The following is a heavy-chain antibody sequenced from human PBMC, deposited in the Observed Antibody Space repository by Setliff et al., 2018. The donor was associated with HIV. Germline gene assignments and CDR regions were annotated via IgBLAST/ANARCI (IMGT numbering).Heavy chain of an antibody. CDR2: INDSGTT. CDR3: ARSAWTRFGGALTQLWPQRGAFDI. CDR1: GGSFRGYY. J-gene: IGHJ3*02. Sequence: SETLSLTCDVYGGSFRGYYWSWIRQSPGKGLEWIAEINDSGTTTSNPSLKSRVTISLDTPKNQFSLKLNSVTAADTAVYYCARSAWTRFGGALTQLWPQRGAFDIWGQGTKVT. V-gene: IGHV4-34*01. D-gene: IGHD5-18*01.